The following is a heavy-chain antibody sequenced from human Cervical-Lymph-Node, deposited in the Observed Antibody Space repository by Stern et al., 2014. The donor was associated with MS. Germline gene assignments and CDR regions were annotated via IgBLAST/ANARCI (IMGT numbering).Heavy chain of an antibody. V-gene: IGHV2-70*13. Sequence: QVTLRESGPALVKPTQTLTLTCTFSGFSLSTSGMCVSWIRQPPGKALEWLALIDWDDDKYYSTSLKTRLTISKDTSKNQVVLRMTNVDPVDTATYYCARAHSSSSYGFDIWGQGTMVTVSS. J-gene: IGHJ3*02. CDR3: ARAHSSSSYGFDI. CDR2: IDWDDDK. D-gene: IGHD6-13*01. CDR1: GFSLSTSGMC.